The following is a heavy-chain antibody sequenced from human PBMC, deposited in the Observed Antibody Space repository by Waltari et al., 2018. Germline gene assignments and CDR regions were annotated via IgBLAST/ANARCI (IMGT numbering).Heavy chain of an antibody. CDR2: ASFDGSTT. CDR1: GFSPSHFG. CDR3: AKDAFGNTYLDH. Sequence: QVQLVESGGGVVELGMSLRISRAASGFSPSHFGMVWVRQAPGKGLGWVALASFDGSTTYYADSVRGRFTISRDNSKNTLYLDINTLRVDDTAIYYCAKDAFGNTYLDHWGQGTLVTVSS. J-gene: IGHJ5*02. D-gene: IGHD3-10*01. V-gene: IGHV3-30*18.